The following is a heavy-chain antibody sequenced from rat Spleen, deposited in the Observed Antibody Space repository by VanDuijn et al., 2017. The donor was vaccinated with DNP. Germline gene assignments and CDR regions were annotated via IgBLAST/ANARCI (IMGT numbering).Heavy chain of an antibody. D-gene: IGHD1-11*01. J-gene: IGHJ3*01. CDR2: IIYDSSTT. CDR1: GFAFSDYA. Sequence: EVQLAESGGGLVQPGRSLKLSCAASGFAFSDYAMAWVRQAPKKGLEWVATIIYDSSTTYYRDSVKGRFTISRDNTKNTLYLQMDSLRSEDTATYFCARHGLKYGGYGDWFAYWGQGTLVTVSS. V-gene: IGHV5-17*01. CDR3: ARHGLKYGGYGDWFAY.